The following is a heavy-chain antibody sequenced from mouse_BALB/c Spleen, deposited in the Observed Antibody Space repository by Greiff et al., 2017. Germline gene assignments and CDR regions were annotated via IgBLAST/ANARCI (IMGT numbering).Heavy chain of an antibody. CDR1: GFSLTSYG. CDR3: ARTYGSNWYFDV. CDR2: IWSGGST. V-gene: IGHV2-2*02. Sequence: VQRVESGPGLVQPSQSLSITCTVSGFSLTSYGVHWVRQSPGKGLEWLGVIWSGGSTDYNAAFISRLSISKDNSKSQVFFKMNSLQANDTAIYYCARTYGSNWYFDVWGAGTTVTVSS. D-gene: IGHD2-10*02. J-gene: IGHJ1*01.